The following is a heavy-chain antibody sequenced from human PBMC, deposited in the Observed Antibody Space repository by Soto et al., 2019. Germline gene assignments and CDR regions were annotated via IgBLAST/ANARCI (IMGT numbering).Heavy chain of an antibody. J-gene: IGHJ5*02. CDR2: ISLYSDGT. CDR3: ARVVPGAEAWFGP. V-gene: IGHV1-18*01. CDR1: GYTYSKYG. Sequence: AAVQVSCKTSGYTYSKYGITWVRQAPGQPREWLGWISLYSDGTNYAQKFQGRVSMTTDTSTTTAYMELRSLRSDDTAVYYCARVVPGAEAWFGPWGQGTLVTVSS. D-gene: IGHD2-2*01.